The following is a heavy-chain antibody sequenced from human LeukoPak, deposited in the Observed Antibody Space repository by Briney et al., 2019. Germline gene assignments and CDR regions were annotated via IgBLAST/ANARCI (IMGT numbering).Heavy chain of an antibody. CDR1: GFTFSTYA. Sequence: GGSLRLSCAASGFTFSTYAMSWVRQVPGKGLEWVSGISGSGDSTYYADSVKGRFTISRDNSKNALYLQMDSLRAEDTAVYYCPKSGGYDLVYHYSYGMDVWGLGTTVTVSS. J-gene: IGHJ6*02. V-gene: IGHV3-23*01. CDR2: ISGSGDST. D-gene: IGHD5-12*01. CDR3: PKSGGYDLVYHYSYGMDV.